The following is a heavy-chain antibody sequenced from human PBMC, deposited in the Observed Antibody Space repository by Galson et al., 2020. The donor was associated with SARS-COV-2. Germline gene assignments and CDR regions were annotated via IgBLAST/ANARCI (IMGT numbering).Heavy chain of an antibody. CDR1: GFTVSSNY. V-gene: IGHV3-53*04. CDR2: IYSGGST. D-gene: IGHD3-3*01. Sequence: GSLRLSCAASGFTVSSNYMSWVRQAPGKGLEWVSVIYSGGSTYYADSVKGRFTISRHNSKNTLYLQMNSLRAEDTAVYYCARDIYDFWSGPRGVWGQGTTVTVSS. CDR3: ARDIYDFWSGPRGV. J-gene: IGHJ6*02.